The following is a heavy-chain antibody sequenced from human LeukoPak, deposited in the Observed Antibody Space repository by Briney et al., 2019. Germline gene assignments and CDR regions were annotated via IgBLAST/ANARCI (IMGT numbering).Heavy chain of an antibody. CDR3: ARKSSRGGFNGYDYWYFDL. V-gene: IGHV4-59*08. J-gene: IGHJ2*01. D-gene: IGHD5-12*01. CDR1: GGSISSYF. CDR2: ISYSGNT. Sequence: SETLSLTCTVSGGSISSYFWSWLRQPPGKRLEWIGYISYSGNTDYNPSLKSRVTLSVDTSKSRLSLKLSSVTAADTAVYYCARKSSRGGFNGYDYWYFDLWGRGTLVTVSS.